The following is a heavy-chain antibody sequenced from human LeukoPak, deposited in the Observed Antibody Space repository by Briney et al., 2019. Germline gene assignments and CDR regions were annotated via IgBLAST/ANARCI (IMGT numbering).Heavy chain of an antibody. CDR1: GFTFSSYG. CDR2: ISSSSSYI. CDR3: ARTKDKVLQLWLRGDAFDI. D-gene: IGHD5-18*01. J-gene: IGHJ3*02. V-gene: IGHV3-21*01. Sequence: PGGSLRLSCVASGFTFSSYGMTWVRQAPGKGLEWVSSISSSSSYIYYADSVKGRFTISRDNAKNSLYLQMNSLRAEDTAVYYCARTKDKVLQLWLRGDAFDIWGQGTMVTVSS.